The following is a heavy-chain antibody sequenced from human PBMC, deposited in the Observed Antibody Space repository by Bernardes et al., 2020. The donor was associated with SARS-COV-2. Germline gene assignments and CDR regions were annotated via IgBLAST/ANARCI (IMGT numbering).Heavy chain of an antibody. J-gene: IGHJ4*02. D-gene: IGHD5-12*01. CDR1: GFTLGSYW. V-gene: IGHV3-74*01. CDR3: TRGGCEPFDY. CDR2: INPDGSTT. Sequence: GGSLRLSCAASGFTLGSYWMHWARQAPGKGLVWVSRINPDGSTTTYADSVKGRFTVSRDNAENTLYLQMNSLRADDTAVYYCTRGGCEPFDYWGQGTLVTVS.